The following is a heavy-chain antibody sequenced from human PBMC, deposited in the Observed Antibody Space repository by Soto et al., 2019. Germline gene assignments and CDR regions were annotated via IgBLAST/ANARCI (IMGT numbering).Heavy chain of an antibody. CDR2: ISYDGSNK. D-gene: IGHD3-3*01. CDR3: AKTSVGYYDFWSGPKPHDYYGMDV. J-gene: IGHJ6*02. CDR1: GFTFSSYG. Sequence: GGSLRLSCAASGFTFSSYGMHWVRQAPGKGLEWVAVISYDGSNKYYADSVKGRFTISRDNSKNTLYLQMNSLRAEDTAVYYCAKTSVGYYDFWSGPKPHDYYGMDVWGQGTTVTVSS. V-gene: IGHV3-30*18.